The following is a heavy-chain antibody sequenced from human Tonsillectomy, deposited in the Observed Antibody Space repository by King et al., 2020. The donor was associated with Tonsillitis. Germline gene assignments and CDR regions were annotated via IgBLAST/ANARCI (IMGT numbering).Heavy chain of an antibody. J-gene: IGHJ6*02. Sequence: VQLVESGGGLVQPGGSLRLSCAASGFTFSSYAMSWVRQAPGKGLEWVSVIYSGGSSTYYADSVKGRFTISRDNSKNTLYLQMNSLRAEDTAVYYCAKGEVAAAGNDYYYYGMDVWGQGTTVTVSS. D-gene: IGHD6-13*01. CDR1: GFTFSSYA. CDR2: IYSGGSST. V-gene: IGHV3-23*03. CDR3: AKGEVAAAGNDYYYYGMDV.